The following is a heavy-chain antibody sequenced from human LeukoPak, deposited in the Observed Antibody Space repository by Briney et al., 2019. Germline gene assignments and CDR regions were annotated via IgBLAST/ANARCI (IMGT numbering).Heavy chain of an antibody. J-gene: IGHJ4*02. V-gene: IGHV3-74*03. CDR2: INSDSPIT. Sequence: GGSLRLSCVASGLTFSSDWMVWVRQDPGKGLVWLSHINSDSPITQYADSVRGRFTIYRDNAKNSLYLQMNSLRVEDTALYYCLRGFPGRHGYWDYWGQETRVTVSS. CDR3: LRGFPGRHGYWDY. D-gene: IGHD2-2*03. CDR1: GLTFSSDW.